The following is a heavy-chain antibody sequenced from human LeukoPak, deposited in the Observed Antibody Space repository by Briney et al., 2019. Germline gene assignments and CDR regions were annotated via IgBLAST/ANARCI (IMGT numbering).Heavy chain of an antibody. J-gene: IGHJ4*02. CDR2: IRRKAYGGTT. Sequence: GGSLRLSCTASVFTLGDYPMSCLRQAPGKALEGAGFIRRKAYGGTTGYAGAVKGRFTISSDDSKSIAYLQMNSLKTEDTAVYYCTRGPSSGWYYFDYWGQGTLVTVSS. CDR3: TRGPSSGWYYFDY. D-gene: IGHD6-19*01. CDR1: VFTLGDYP. V-gene: IGHV3-49*03.